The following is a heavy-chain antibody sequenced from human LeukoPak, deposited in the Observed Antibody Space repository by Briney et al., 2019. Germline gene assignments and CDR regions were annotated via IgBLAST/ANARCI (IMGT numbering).Heavy chain of an antibody. D-gene: IGHD3-22*01. CDR1: GGSISSSSYY. J-gene: IGHJ4*02. CDR3: ARAYYDSSGYYGDY. Sequence: SETLSLTCTVSGGSISSSSYYWGWIRQPPGKGLEWIGSIYYSGSTYYNPSLKSRVTISVDTSKNQFSLKLSSVTAADTAVYYCARAYYDSSGYYGDYWGQGTLVTVSS. V-gene: IGHV4-39*07. CDR2: IYYSGST.